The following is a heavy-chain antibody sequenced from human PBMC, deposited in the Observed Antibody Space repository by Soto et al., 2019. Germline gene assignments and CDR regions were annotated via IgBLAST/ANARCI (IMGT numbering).Heavy chain of an antibody. Sequence: QITLKESGPTLVKPTQTLTLTCTFPGFSFSSIGEGVGWIRQPPGKALEWLALIYWDDDKRYSPSLKSRLTILKDTSKNQVVLTMTNMDPVDTATYYCVQSRCGGDCLQSYSSHSYYGLDVWGQGTTVTVSS. CDR3: VQSRCGGDCLQSYSSHSYYGLDV. J-gene: IGHJ6*02. D-gene: IGHD2-21*02. V-gene: IGHV2-5*02. CDR2: IYWDDDK. CDR1: GFSFSSIGEG.